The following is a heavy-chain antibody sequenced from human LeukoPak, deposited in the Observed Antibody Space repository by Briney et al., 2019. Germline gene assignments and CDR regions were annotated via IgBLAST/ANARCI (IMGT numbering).Heavy chain of an antibody. V-gene: IGHV3-49*04. J-gene: IGHJ4*02. CDR1: GFTFSSYW. Sequence: GGSLRLSCAASGFTFSSYWMSWVRQAPGKGLEWVGFIRSKAYGGTTEYAASVKGRFTISRDDSKSIAYLQMNSLKTEDTAVYYCTVTTVTYYFDYWGQGTLVTVSS. D-gene: IGHD4-17*01. CDR2: IRSKAYGGTT. CDR3: TVTTVTYYFDY.